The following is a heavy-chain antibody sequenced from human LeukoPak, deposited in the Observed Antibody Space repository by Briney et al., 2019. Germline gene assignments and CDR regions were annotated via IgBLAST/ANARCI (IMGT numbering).Heavy chain of an antibody. Sequence: GGSLRLSCAASGFTVSRNYMSWVRQAPGKGLEWVSIIYSGGDTYYGDSVKGRFTVSRDISKNTLYLQMNNLRAEDTAFYYCARSPPASPFDYWGQGTLVTVSS. CDR3: ARSPPASPFDY. CDR2: IYSGGDT. D-gene: IGHD2-2*01. V-gene: IGHV3-53*01. J-gene: IGHJ4*02. CDR1: GFTVSRNY.